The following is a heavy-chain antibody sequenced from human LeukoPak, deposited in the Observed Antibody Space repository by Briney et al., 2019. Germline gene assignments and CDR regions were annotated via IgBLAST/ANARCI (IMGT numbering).Heavy chain of an antibody. D-gene: IGHD3-10*02. J-gene: IGHJ6*04. CDR1: GFTFSSYE. V-gene: IGHV3-48*03. Sequence: GGSLRLSCAASGFTFSSYEMNWVRRAPGEGLEWGSYISCSGSTIYYTDSVKGRFTISRDNAKNSLYLQMNSLRAEDTAVYYCAELGITMIGGVWGKGTTVTISS. CDR3: AELGITMIGGV. CDR2: ISCSGSTI.